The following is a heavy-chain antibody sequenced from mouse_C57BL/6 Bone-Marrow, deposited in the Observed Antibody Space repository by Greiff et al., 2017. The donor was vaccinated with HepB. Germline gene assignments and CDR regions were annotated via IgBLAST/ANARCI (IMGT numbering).Heavy chain of an antibody. CDR3: AKDGSSSLYWYFDV. CDR1: GFSFTSYG. CDR2: IWRGGST. V-gene: IGHV2-5*01. D-gene: IGHD1-1*01. Sequence: VKLMESGPGLVQPSQSLSITCTVSGFSFTSYGVHWVRQSPGKGLEWLGVIWRGGSTDYNAAFMSRLSITKDNSKSQVFFKMNSLQADDTAIYYCAKDGSSSLYWYFDVWGTGTTVTVSS. J-gene: IGHJ1*03.